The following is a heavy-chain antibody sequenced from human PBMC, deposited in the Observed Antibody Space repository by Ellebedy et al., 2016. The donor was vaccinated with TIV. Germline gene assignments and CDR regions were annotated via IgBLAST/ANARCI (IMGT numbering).Heavy chain of an antibody. CDR3: ARPYDGGSYVPWG. CDR1: GFTFSSYW. D-gene: IGHD2-21*01. V-gene: IGHV3-7*01. CDR2: IKPDGSEK. Sequence: PGGSLRLSCAASGFTFSSYWMSWVRQAPGKGLEWVANIKPDGSEKDYVDSVKGRFTISRDNAKNSLYLQMNSLRDEDTAVYYCARPYDGGSYVPWGWGQGTLVTVSS. J-gene: IGHJ4*02.